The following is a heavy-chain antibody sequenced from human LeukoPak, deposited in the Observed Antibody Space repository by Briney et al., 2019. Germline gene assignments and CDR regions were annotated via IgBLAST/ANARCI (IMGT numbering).Heavy chain of an antibody. D-gene: IGHD1-26*01. J-gene: IGHJ4*02. V-gene: IGHV3-9*03. CDR3: AKVRTEWELLPVFDY. CDR2: ISWNSGSI. Sequence: PGRSLRLSCAASGFTFDDYAMHWVRQAPGKGLEWVSGISWNSGSIGYADSVKGRFTISRDNAKNSLYLQMNSLRAEDMALYYCAKVRTEWELLPVFDYWGQGTLVTVSS. CDR1: GFTFDDYA.